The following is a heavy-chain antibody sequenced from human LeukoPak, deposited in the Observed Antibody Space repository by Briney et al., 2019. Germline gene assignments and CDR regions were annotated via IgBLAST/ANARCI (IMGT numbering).Heavy chain of an antibody. CDR3: ARDGAYDDASVCRADF. Sequence: GGSLSLSCRASGFSFSDYYMNWFRQTPEKGLEWLSYISHSGATVQYADSVRGRFTVSRDNDKNSLYLQMNSLRVEDTAVYYCARDGAYDDASVCRADFWGQGTLVTVSS. J-gene: IGHJ4*02. D-gene: IGHD3-16*01. CDR1: GFSFSDYY. V-gene: IGHV3-11*01. CDR2: ISHSGATV.